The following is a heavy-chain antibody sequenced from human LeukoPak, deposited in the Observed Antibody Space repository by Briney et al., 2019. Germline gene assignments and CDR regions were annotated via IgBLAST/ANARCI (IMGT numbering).Heavy chain of an antibody. CDR2: IWYDGSNK. CDR1: GFTFSSYG. J-gene: IGHJ3*02. Sequence: GGSLRLSCAASGFTFSSYGMTWVRQAPGKGLEWVAVIWYDGSNKYYADSVKGRFTISRDNSKNTLYLQMNSLRAEDTAVYYCARGMDIVVVPAARRFAGHDAFDIWGQGTMVTVSS. D-gene: IGHD2-2*03. CDR3: ARGMDIVVVPAARRFAGHDAFDI. V-gene: IGHV3-33*08.